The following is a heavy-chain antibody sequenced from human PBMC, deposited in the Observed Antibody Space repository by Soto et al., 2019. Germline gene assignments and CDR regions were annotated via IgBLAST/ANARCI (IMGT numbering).Heavy chain of an antibody. J-gene: IGHJ6*02. CDR1: GFTFSSYG. Sequence: PGGSLRLSCAASGFTFSSYGMHWVRQAPGKGLEWVAVISYDGSNKYYADSVKGRFTISRDNSKNTLYLQMNSLRAEDTAVYYCAKDQGSWSPIWYGMDVWGQGTTVTVSS. CDR3: AKDQGSWSPIWYGMDV. V-gene: IGHV3-30*18. D-gene: IGHD2-15*01. CDR2: ISYDGSNK.